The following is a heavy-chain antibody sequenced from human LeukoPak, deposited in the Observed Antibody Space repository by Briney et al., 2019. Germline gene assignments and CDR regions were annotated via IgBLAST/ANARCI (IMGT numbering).Heavy chain of an antibody. J-gene: IGHJ4*02. D-gene: IGHD3-22*01. CDR3: ARGRGYYDSSGYYFDY. V-gene: IGHV1-8*01. Sequence: ASVKVSCKASGYTFTSYDINWVRQATGQGLEWMGWMSPNSGNTGYAQKFQGRVTMTRNTSISTAYMELSSLRSEDTAVYYCARGRGYYDSSGYYFDYWGQGTLVTVSS. CDR1: GYTFTSYD. CDR2: MSPNSGNT.